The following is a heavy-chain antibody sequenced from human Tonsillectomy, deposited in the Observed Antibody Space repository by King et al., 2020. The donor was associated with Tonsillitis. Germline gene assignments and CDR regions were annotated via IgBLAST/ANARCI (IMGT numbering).Heavy chain of an antibody. CDR2: VDPEDGET. Sequence: DQLVQSGAEVKKPGATVKISCKVSGYTFTDYYMHWVQQAPGKGLEWMGLVDPEDGETIYAEKFQGRITITADTSTDTAYMELSSLRSEDTAVYYCARGFRWLQFLGWFDHWGQGTMVTVSS. CDR1: GYTFTDYY. CDR3: ARGFRWLQFLGWFDH. D-gene: IGHD5-24*01. J-gene: IGHJ5*02. V-gene: IGHV1-69-2*01.